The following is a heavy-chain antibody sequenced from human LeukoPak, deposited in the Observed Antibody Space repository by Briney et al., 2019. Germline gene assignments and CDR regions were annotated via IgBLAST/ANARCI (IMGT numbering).Heavy chain of an antibody. J-gene: IGHJ4*02. CDR3: AKYGDYAFDY. V-gene: IGHV3-23*01. CDR1: GFTFSSYA. D-gene: IGHD4-17*01. Sequence: PGGSLRLSCAASGFTFSSYATSWVRQAPGKGLEWVSAISGSGGSTYYADSVKGRSTISRDNSKNTLYLQMNSLRAEDTAVYYCAKYGDYAFDYWGQGTLVTVSS. CDR2: ISGSGGST.